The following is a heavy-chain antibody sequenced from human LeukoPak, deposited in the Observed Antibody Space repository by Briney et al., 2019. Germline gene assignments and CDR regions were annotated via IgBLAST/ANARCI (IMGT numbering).Heavy chain of an antibody. Sequence: GSLRLSCAASGFTFSSYGMHWVRQAPGKGLEWVAFIRYDGSNKYYADSVKGRFTISRDNSKNTLYLQMNSLRAEDTAVYYCAKDTAVAGTGVSFFDYWGQGTLVTVSS. J-gene: IGHJ4*02. V-gene: IGHV3-30*02. D-gene: IGHD6-19*01. CDR2: IRYDGSNK. CDR1: GFTFSSYG. CDR3: AKDTAVAGTGVSFFDY.